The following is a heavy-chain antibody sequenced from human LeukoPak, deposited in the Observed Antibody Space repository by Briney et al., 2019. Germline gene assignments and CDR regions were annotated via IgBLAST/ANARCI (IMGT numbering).Heavy chain of an antibody. CDR1: GFTFSSYG. V-gene: IGHV3-30*02. D-gene: IGHD3-10*01. CDR3: AKGGRITMLRGVQRDHYFDY. CDR2: IRYDGSNR. J-gene: IGHJ4*02. Sequence: PGGSLRLSCGVSGFTFSSYGMDWVRQAPGKGLEWVAYIRYDGSNRHYADSVKGRFTISRDNSKNTLYLQMNSLRVEDTAVYYCAKGGRITMLRGVQRDHYFDYWGQGTLVTVSS.